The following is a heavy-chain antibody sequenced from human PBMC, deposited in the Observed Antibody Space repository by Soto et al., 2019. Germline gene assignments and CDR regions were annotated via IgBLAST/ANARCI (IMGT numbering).Heavy chain of an antibody. Sequence: EVQLVESGGGLVKPGGSLRLSCAASGFTFSSYSMNWVRQAPGKGLEWVSSISSSSRYIYYAESVKGRFTISRDNAKNSLYVQMNSLRAEDTALYYCARTPSYYWYYHRFDYWGRGTLVTVSS. D-gene: IGHD1-7*01. V-gene: IGHV3-21*01. CDR3: ARTPSYYWYYHRFDY. J-gene: IGHJ4*02. CDR2: ISSSSRYI. CDR1: GFTFSSYS.